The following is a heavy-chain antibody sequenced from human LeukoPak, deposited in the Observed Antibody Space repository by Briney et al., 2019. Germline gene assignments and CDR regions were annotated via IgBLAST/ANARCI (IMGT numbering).Heavy chain of an antibody. D-gene: IGHD1-26*01. CDR1: GGSITNRD. CDR2: MSGTGWRST. V-gene: IGHV4-59*08. Sequence: SETLSLTCTVSGGSITNRDRAWIRQPPGKGLEWIGYMSGTGWRSTHYSPSLESRVTISVDMSRNQFSLKMTSLTAADTAVYYCATGPRELDYWGQGILVTVSS. J-gene: IGHJ4*02. CDR3: ATGPRELDY.